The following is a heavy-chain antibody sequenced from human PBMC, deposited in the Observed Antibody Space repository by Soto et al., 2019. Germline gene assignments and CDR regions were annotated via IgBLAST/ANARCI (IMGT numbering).Heavy chain of an antibody. D-gene: IGHD1-26*01. Sequence: SGPTLVNPTQTLTLTCTFSGFSLTTSGVGVGWIRQPPGKALEWLAVTYWNDDERYSPSLRNRLTITKDTSKNQVLPTMTNMAPGDTGTYYSARGARGTGARTYYFYYGMDVWGQGSTVTVSS. CDR1: GFSLTTSGVG. J-gene: IGHJ6*02. CDR3: ARGARGTGARTYYFYYGMDV. CDR2: TYWNDDE. V-gene: IGHV2-5*01.